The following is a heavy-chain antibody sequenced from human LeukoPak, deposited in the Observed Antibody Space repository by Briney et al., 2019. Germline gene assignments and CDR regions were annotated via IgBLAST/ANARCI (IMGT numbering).Heavy chain of an antibody. CDR1: GFTFSSNS. J-gene: IGHJ4*02. Sequence: PGGSLRLSCAASGFTFSSNSMNWVRQAPGKGLEWVSSISSSSSYIYYADSLKGRFTISRDNAKNSLYLQMNSLRAEDTAVYYCVGEGMEATFDYWGQGTLVTVSS. D-gene: IGHD5-12*01. V-gene: IGHV3-21*01. CDR2: ISSSSSYI. CDR3: VGEGMEATFDY.